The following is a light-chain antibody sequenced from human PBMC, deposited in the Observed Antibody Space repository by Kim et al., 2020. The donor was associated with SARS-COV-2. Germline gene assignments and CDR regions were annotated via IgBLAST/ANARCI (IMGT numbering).Light chain of an antibody. CDR1: QGISTY. CDR3: QQYYSSPPT. Sequence: ASTENRVTITCRARQGISTYLAWYQQKPGKAPKLLIYAASTLQSGVPARFSGSGSGTDFTLTISCLQSEDFATYYCQQYYSSPPTFGQGTKVDIK. J-gene: IGKJ1*01. V-gene: IGKV1-8*01. CDR2: AAS.